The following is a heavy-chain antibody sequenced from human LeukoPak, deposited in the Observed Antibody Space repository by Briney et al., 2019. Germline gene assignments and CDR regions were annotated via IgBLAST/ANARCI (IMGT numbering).Heavy chain of an antibody. CDR2: INAGNGNT. J-gene: IGHJ5*02. CDR1: GYTFTSYA. V-gene: IGHV1-3*01. D-gene: IGHD6-13*01. CDR3: ARAGSSWYGNNWFDP. Sequence: ASVKVSCKASGYTFTSYAMHWVRQAPGQRLEWMGWINAGNGNTKYSQKFQRRVTITRDTSASTAYMELSSLRSEDTAVYYCARAGSSWYGNNWFDPWGQGTLVTVSS.